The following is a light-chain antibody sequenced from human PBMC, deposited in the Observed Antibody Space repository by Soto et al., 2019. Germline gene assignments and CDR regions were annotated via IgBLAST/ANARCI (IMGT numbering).Light chain of an antibody. CDR3: QQVNNYPLT. Sequence: DIQLTQSPSFLSASVGDRVTITCRASQGISSYLAWYQQKPGKAPRLLIYAASTLQSEVPSRFSGSGSGTEFTLTISSLQPEDFATYCCQQVNNYPLTFGQGTRLEI. CDR1: QGISSY. V-gene: IGKV1-9*01. J-gene: IGKJ5*01. CDR2: AAS.